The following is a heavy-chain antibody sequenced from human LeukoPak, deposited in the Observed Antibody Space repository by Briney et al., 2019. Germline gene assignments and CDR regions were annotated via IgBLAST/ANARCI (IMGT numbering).Heavy chain of an antibody. CDR2: ISAYNGNT. D-gene: IGHD3-10*01. V-gene: IGHV1-18*01. J-gene: IGHJ4*02. CDR3: ARGELWFGESYYFDY. Sequence: GASVKVSCKASGYTFTSYGISWVRQAPGQGLEWMGWISAYNGNTNYAQKLQGRVTMTTDTSTSTAYMELRSLRSDDTAVYYCARGELWFGESYYFDYWGQGILVTVSP. CDR1: GYTFTSYG.